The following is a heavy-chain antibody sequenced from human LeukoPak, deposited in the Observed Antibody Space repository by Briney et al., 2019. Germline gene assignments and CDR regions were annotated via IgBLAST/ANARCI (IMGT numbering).Heavy chain of an antibody. CDR1: GGSISSSNW. Sequence: PSGTLSLTCAVSGGSISSSNWWSWVRQPPGKGLEWIGEIYHSGSTNYNPSLKSRVTMSVDTSKNQFSLTMSSVTAADTAVYYCARGIAAAPERGLDIWGQGTMVTVSS. V-gene: IGHV4-4*02. J-gene: IGHJ3*02. CDR2: IYHSGST. CDR3: ARGIAAAPERGLDI. D-gene: IGHD6-13*01.